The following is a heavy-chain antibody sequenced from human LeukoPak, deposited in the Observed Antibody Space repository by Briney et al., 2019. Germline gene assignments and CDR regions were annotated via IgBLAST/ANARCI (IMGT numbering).Heavy chain of an antibody. J-gene: IGHJ3*02. V-gene: IGHV2-5*01. CDR2: IYWNDDK. CDR1: GFSLSTSGVG. CDR3: GVLSPNDAFDI. Sequence: SGPTLVKPTQTLTLTCTFSGFSLSTSGVGVGWIRQPPGKALEWLALIYWNDDKRYSPSLKSRLTITKDTSKNQVVLTMTNMDPVDTATYYCGVLSPNDAFDIWGQGTMVTVSS. D-gene: IGHD4/OR15-4a*01.